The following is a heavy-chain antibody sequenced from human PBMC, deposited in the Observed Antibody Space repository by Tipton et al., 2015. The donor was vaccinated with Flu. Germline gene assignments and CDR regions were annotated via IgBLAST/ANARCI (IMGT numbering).Heavy chain of an antibody. J-gene: IGHJ4*02. CDR2: IFGGTDST. CDR1: GFTVSSNY. V-gene: IGHV3-53*01. Sequence: SLRLSCAASGFTVSSNYMNWVRQAPGKGLEWVSLIFGGTDSTYYADSVKGRFTISRDKSKNTLYLQMIGLRADDTAVYYCTRGLSPSEALDYWGQGTLVTVSS. CDR3: TRGLSPSEALDY. D-gene: IGHD2-21*02.